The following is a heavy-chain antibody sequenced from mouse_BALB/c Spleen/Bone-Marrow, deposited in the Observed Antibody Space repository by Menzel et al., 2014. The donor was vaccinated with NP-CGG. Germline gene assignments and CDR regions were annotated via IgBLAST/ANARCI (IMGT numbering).Heavy chain of an antibody. D-gene: IGHD2-14*01. CDR2: IYPGNVNT. Sequence: VQLQQSGPELVKPGPSVRISCKASGYTFTSYYIHWVKQRPGQGLEWIGWIYPGNVNTNYNEKFKGKATLTADKSSSTAYMQLSSLTSEDPAVYFCARGGYDGAWFAYWGQGTLVTVSA. J-gene: IGHJ3*01. CDR1: GYTFTSYY. CDR3: ARGGYDGAWFAY. V-gene: IGHV1S56*01.